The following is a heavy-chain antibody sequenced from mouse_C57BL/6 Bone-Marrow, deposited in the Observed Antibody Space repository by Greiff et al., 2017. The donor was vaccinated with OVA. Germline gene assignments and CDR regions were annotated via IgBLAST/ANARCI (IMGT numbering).Heavy chain of an antibody. CDR1: GYSITSDY. V-gene: IGHV3-8*01. CDR3: ARHYCSSYWYFAV. CDR2: ISYSGST. D-gene: IGHD1-1*01. J-gene: IGHJ1*01. Sequence: EVKLMESGPGLAKPSQTLSLTCSVPGYSITSDYWNWIRKFPGNKLEYMGYISYSGSTYYNPSLKSRISITRDTSKNQYYLQLTSVTTSDSSTSYCARHYCSSYWYFAVWGPGTTVPVSS.